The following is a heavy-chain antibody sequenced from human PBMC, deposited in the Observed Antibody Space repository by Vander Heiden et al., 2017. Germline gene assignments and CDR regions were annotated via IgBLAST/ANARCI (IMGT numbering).Heavy chain of an antibody. CDR1: GASIFVGGYN. V-gene: IGHV4-31*03. D-gene: IGHD3-16*02. Sequence: HVQLQQSGPALVKPSQTLSLTRSVAGASIFVGGYNWSWIRQHEGKGLEWIGYIYYSGSTSYNPSLKSRVARSLDTSKNQFSLKLTSVTAADTAMYYCAIGIMSTFGGVIGRGGHIDYWGQGTLVTVSS. CDR2: IYYSGST. J-gene: IGHJ4*02. CDR3: AIGIMSTFGGVIGRGGHIDY.